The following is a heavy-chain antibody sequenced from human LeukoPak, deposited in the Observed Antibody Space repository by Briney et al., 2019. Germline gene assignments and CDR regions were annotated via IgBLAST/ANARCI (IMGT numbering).Heavy chain of an antibody. CDR3: ARARRDGYNSHAFDI. V-gene: IGHV4-34*01. CDR1: GGSFNDYY. J-gene: IGHJ3*02. Sequence: SETLSLTCAVYGGSFNDYYWNWIRQPPGKGLEWIGEINLRGSTTYNPSLKSRVTISLDESKNQFPLKLSSVTAADTAVYYCARARRDGYNSHAFDIWGQGTMVTVSS. CDR2: INLRGST. D-gene: IGHD5-24*01.